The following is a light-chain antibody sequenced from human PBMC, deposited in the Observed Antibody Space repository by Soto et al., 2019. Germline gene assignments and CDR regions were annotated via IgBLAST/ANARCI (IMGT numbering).Light chain of an antibody. V-gene: IGKV1-39*01. Sequence: DIQMTQYPSNLSASLGGRVTITCRASQRIGGWVAWYQQKPGKAPKLLIYDVSALPRGVPSRFSGSGSGTDFTLTITSLQPEDFATYYCQQSYGTPITFGQGTRLEIK. CDR3: QQSYGTPIT. CDR2: DVS. J-gene: IGKJ5*01. CDR1: QRIGGW.